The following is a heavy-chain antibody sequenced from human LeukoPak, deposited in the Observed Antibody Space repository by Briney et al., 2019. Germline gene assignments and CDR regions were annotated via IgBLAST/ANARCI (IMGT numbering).Heavy chain of an antibody. D-gene: IGHD6-13*01. CDR1: GGPIRSYY. CDR2: IYYTGST. CDR3: ARGPAAGIDTGHYDY. Sequence: SETLSLTCTVSGGPIRSYYWTWIRQPPGKGLEWIGHIYYTGSTTYNPSLKSRVTISVDTSKNQFSLKLTSVTAADTAVYYCARGPAAGIDTGHYDYWGQGTLVTVPS. V-gene: IGHV4-59*01. J-gene: IGHJ4*02.